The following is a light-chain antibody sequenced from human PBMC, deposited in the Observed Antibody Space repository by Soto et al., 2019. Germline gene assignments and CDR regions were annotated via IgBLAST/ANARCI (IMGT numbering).Light chain of an antibody. Sequence: EIVLTQSPGTLSLSPGERATLSCRASQSFSSSYLAWYQQKPGQAPRLLIYGASSRATGIPDRFSGSGSGTDFSLTISSVEPEDFAVYYCQHSGSALFTFGPETKVDVK. CDR1: QSFSSSY. V-gene: IGKV3-20*01. CDR3: QHSGSALFT. CDR2: GAS. J-gene: IGKJ3*01.